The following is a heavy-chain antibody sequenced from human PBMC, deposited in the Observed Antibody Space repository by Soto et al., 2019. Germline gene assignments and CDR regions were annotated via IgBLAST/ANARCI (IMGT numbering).Heavy chain of an antibody. Sequence: SGPTLVNPTQTLTLTCTFSGFSFSTSGVGVGWIRRPPGKALEWLALIYWDDDKRYSPSLKSRLTITKDTSKNQVVLTMTSMDPVDTAAYYCARHRYSSSWSSEFYFDYWGQGTLVTVSS. D-gene: IGHD6-13*01. J-gene: IGHJ4*02. V-gene: IGHV2-5*02. CDR3: ARHRYSSSWSSEFYFDY. CDR2: IYWDDDK. CDR1: GFSFSTSGVG.